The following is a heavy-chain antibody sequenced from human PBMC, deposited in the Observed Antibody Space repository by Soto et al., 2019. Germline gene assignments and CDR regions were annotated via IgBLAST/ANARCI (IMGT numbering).Heavy chain of an antibody. CDR3: ASDLVGASDSYGLDV. Sequence: GGSLRLSCAASGFIFGNYWMSWVRQAPGKGLEWVAIIWHDGNNKYYADSVRGRFIISRDNSKNRLYLQMNSLRAEDTAVYYCASDLVGASDSYGLDVWGQGTPVTVSS. CDR1: GFIFGNYW. CDR2: IWHDGNNK. J-gene: IGHJ6*02. D-gene: IGHD1-26*01. V-gene: IGHV3-33*08.